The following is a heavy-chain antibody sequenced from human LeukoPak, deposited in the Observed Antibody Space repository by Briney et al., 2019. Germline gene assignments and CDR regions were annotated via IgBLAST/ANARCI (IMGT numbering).Heavy chain of an antibody. CDR2: IYTSGIT. D-gene: IGHD6-19*01. V-gene: IGHV4-4*07. Sequence: SETLSLTCTVSGGSISGYYWSWIRQPAGKGLEWIGRIYTSGITNFNPSLKSRVTMSVDTSKNQFSLKLTSVTATDTAVYYCARYGYSNDWSFFDYWGQGSLVTVSS. CDR3: ARYGYSNDWSFFDY. J-gene: IGHJ4*02. CDR1: GGSISGYY.